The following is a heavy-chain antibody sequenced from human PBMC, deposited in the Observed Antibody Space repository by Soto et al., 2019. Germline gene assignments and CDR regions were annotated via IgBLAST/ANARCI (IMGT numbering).Heavy chain of an antibody. J-gene: IGHJ4*02. CDR1: GYTFSNYD. D-gene: IGHD3-10*01. CDR3: AKVSRKGSAIDFDY. Sequence: QVQLVQSGAELKKPGASVKVSCKASGYTFSNYDMNWVRQATGQGPEWIGWVNPNNGDTGYAQKFQGRVTXXXXXXTTTXXXXLTXXXXXXTXIYYCAKVSRKGSAIDFDYWGQGTLITVSS. CDR2: VNPNNGDT. V-gene: IGHV1-8*01.